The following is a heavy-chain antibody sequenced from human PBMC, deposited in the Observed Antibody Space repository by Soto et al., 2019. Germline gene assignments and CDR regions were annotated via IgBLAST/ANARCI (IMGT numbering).Heavy chain of an antibody. J-gene: IGHJ5*02. CDR3: ARDAGTDWFDP. V-gene: IGHV1-18*01. CDR1: GYTFTSYA. D-gene: IGHD6-13*01. CDR2: ISTYNGIT. Sequence: QVQLVQSGAEVEKPGASVKVSCKASGYTFTSYAISWVRQAPGQGLEWMGRISTYNGITNYAQKLQGRVTLTTDTSTSTAYMELRSLRSDDTAVYYCARDAGTDWFDPWGQGTLVTVSS.